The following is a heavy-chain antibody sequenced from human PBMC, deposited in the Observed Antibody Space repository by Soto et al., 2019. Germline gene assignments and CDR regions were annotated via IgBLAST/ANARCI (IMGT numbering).Heavy chain of an antibody. CDR2: IYGGGRN. Sequence: QVQLQESGPGLVKPSETLSLTCTVSGGSISSFYWSWIRQPAGKGLEWIGRIYGGGRNNYNPSLTSRVTMSVDTSKNQCSLRLSSVTAADTAMYYCARGSGRWDYWGQGTLVTVSS. CDR1: GGSISSFY. V-gene: IGHV4-4*07. D-gene: IGHD6-25*01. J-gene: IGHJ4*02. CDR3: ARGSGRWDY.